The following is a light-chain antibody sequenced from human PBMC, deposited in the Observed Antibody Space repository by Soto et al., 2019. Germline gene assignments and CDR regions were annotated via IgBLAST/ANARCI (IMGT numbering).Light chain of an antibody. CDR3: HQYNSYSPT. CDR1: QSVTSW. CDR2: DAS. V-gene: IGKV1-5*01. J-gene: IGKJ4*01. Sequence: DIQMTQSPSTLSASVGDRVTITCRASQSVTSWLAWYQQKPGKAPKLLIYDASTLESGVPSRFSGRGSGTEFTLTISSLQPDDFATYYCHQYNSYSPTFGGGTKEEIK.